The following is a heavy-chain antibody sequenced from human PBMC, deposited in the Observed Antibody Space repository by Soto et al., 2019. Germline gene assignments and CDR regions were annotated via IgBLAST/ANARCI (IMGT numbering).Heavy chain of an antibody. Sequence: SETLSLTCAFSVGSISGGGFSCSWIRQPPGKGLEWIGYILHTGGTQYNPSLKSRVSMSVDKSKNQLSLHLTSVTAADTAVYYCARIQFREGFDYWGQGALVTVSS. CDR2: ILHTGGT. V-gene: IGHV4-30-2*01. D-gene: IGHD1-1*01. CDR1: VGSISGGGFS. J-gene: IGHJ4*02. CDR3: ARIQFREGFDY.